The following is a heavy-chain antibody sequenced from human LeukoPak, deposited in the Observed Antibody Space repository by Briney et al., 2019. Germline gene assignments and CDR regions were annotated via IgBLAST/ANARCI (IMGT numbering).Heavy chain of an antibody. CDR2: IYYSGST. V-gene: IGHV4-30-4*07. Sequence: PSETLSLTCAVSGGSISRGSYSWSWIRQPPGKGLEWIGYIYYSGSTYYNPSLKSRVTISVDTSKNQFSLKLSSVTAADTAVYYCARVRKGMYTIFGVVNPYDAFDIWGQGTMVTVSS. D-gene: IGHD3-3*01. CDR1: GGSISRGSYS. J-gene: IGHJ3*02. CDR3: ARVRKGMYTIFGVVNPYDAFDI.